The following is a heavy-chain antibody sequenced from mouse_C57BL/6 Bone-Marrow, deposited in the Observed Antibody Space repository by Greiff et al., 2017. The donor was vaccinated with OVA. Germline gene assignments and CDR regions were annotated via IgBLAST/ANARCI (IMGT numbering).Heavy chain of an antibody. V-gene: IGHV1-47*01. CDR1: GYTFTTYP. Sequence: QVQLQQSGAELVKPGASVKMSCKASGYTFTTYPIEWMKQNHGKSLEWIGNFHPYNDDTKYNEKFKGKATWTVEKSSSTVYLELSRLTSDDSAVYYCARPGDYDGDWFAYWGQGTLVTVSA. D-gene: IGHD2-4*01. CDR2: FHPYNDDT. J-gene: IGHJ3*01. CDR3: ARPGDYDGDWFAY.